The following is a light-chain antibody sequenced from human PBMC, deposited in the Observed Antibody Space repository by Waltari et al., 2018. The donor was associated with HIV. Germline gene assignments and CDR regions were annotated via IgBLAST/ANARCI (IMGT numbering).Light chain of an antibody. CDR1: SSDVGSYSF. Sequence: QSALTQPASVSGSPGQSITLSCTGTSSDVGSYSFVSWYQLHPGKAPKLIIYEDNKRPSWVSARFSGSKSGYTASLAITGLQAEDEADYYCQSYDSSLSGVVFGGGTKLTVL. CDR3: QSYDSSLSGVV. J-gene: IGLJ2*01. V-gene: IGLV2-14*02. CDR2: EDN.